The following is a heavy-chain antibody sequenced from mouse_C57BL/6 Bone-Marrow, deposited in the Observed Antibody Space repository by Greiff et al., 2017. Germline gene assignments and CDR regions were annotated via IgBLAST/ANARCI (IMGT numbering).Heavy chain of an antibody. CDR3: ARSRDDAMDY. D-gene: IGHD2-13*01. Sequence: LQEPGAELVRPGTSVKMSCKASGYTFTSYWIRWAKQRPGHGLEWIGDIYPGGGYTNYNEKFKGKATLTADKSSSTAYMQCSSLTSEDAAIYYCARSRDDAMDYWGQGTLVTVSA. CDR1: GYTFTSYW. CDR2: IYPGGGYT. J-gene: IGHJ4*01. V-gene: IGHV1-63*01.